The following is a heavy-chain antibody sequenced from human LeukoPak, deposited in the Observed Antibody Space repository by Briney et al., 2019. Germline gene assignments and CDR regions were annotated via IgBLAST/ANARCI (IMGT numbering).Heavy chain of an antibody. CDR3: ARGPNSITWYEIDY. CDR2: IYYSGST. V-gene: IGHV4-59*01. D-gene: IGHD6-13*01. J-gene: IGHJ4*02. Sequence: SETLSLTCTVSGGSISSYYWSWIRQPPGKGPEWIGYIYYSGSTNYNPSLKSRVTISVDTSKNQFSLKLSSVTAADTAVYYCARGPNSITWYEIDYWGQGTLVTVSS. CDR1: GGSISSYY.